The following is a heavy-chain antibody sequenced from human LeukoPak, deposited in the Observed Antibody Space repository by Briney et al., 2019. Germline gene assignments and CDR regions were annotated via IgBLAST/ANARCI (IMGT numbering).Heavy chain of an antibody. CDR1: GGSFSGYY. CDR2: INQSGST. CDR3: ASSPGSIAARPSAGYFDL. J-gene: IGHJ2*01. Sequence: SETLSLTCAVYGGSFSGYYWGWIRQPPGKGLEWIGEINQSGSTNYNPSLKSRVTISVDTSKNQFSLKLSSVTAADTAVYYCASSPGSIAARPSAGYFDLWGRGTLVTVSS. D-gene: IGHD6-6*01. V-gene: IGHV4-34*01.